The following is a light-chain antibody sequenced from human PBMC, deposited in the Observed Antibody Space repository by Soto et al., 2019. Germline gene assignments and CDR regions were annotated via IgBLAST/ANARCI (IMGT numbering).Light chain of an antibody. CDR3: QSADSSGTYKV. Sequence: SSELTQPPSVSVSPGQTARITCSGDALPKQYAYWYQQKPGQAPVLVIYKDSERPSGIPERFSGSSSGTTVTLTISGVQAEDEADYYRQSADSSGTYKVFGGGTKVTVL. CDR2: KDS. V-gene: IGLV3-25*03. J-gene: IGLJ2*01. CDR1: ALPKQY.